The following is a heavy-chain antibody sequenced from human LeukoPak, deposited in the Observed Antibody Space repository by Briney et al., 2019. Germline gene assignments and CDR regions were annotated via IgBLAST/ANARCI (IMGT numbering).Heavy chain of an antibody. Sequence: VASVKVSCKASGYTFTVYYMHWVRQAPGQGGERMGWINPNSGGTNYAQKFQGGVTMTRDTSISTAYMELSRLRSDDTAVYYCARDPWGYLRSFDYWGQGTLVTVSS. D-gene: IGHD3-16*01. CDR1: GYTFTVYY. V-gene: IGHV1-2*02. J-gene: IGHJ4*02. CDR3: ARDPWGYLRSFDY. CDR2: INPNSGGT.